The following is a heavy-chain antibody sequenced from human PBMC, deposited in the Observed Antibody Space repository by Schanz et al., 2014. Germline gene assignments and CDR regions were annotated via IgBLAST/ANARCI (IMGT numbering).Heavy chain of an antibody. Sequence: QVQLVQSGTQVKKPGASVKVSCKASGYTLSAYSLHWVRQAPGQGLEWMGRIIPILGIANYAQNFQGRVTITSDKSTSTAYMELTSLRSEDTAVYYCADTYCSSTSCYTGYYYMDVWGKGATVTVSS. CDR2: IIPILGIA. J-gene: IGHJ6*03. D-gene: IGHD2-2*02. V-gene: IGHV1-69*09. CDR3: ADTYCSSTSCYTGYYYMDV. CDR1: GYTLSAYS.